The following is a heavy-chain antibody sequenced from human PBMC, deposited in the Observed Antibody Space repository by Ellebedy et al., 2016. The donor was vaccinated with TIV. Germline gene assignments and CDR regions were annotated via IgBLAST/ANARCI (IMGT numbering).Heavy chain of an antibody. CDR1: GFTFNNYA. J-gene: IGHJ4*02. CDR3: ACFLAGRIY. Sequence: GESLKISCVGSGFTFNNYAMNWVRQAPGKGLEWVGRSKYKAVNYSTDYAASVKGRLTISRDDSRNSLNLHMNSLKVEDTAVYYCACFLAGRIYWGQGTLVTVSS. CDR2: SKYKAVNYST. V-gene: IGHV3-72*01. D-gene: IGHD3-10*01.